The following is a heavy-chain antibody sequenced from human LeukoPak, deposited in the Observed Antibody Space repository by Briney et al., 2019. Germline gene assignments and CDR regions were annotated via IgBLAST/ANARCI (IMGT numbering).Heavy chain of an antibody. J-gene: IGHJ6*03. D-gene: IGHD2-21*02. V-gene: IGHV1-8*01. CDR2: MNPNSGNT. CDR1: GYTFTSYD. Sequence: GASVKVSCKASGYTFTSYDINWVRQATGQGLEWMGWMNPNSGNTGYAQKFQGRVTMTRNTSISTAYMELSSLRSEDTAVYYCARAFRSVTAHYYHYYMDVWGKGTTVTVS. CDR3: ARAFRSVTAHYYHYYMDV.